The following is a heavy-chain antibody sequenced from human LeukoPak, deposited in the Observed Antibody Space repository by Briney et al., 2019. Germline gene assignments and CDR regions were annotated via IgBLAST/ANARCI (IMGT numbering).Heavy chain of an antibody. Sequence: GASVKVSCKASGYTFTGYYMHWVRQAPGQGLEWMGWINPNSGGTNYAQKFQGRVTMTRDTSISTAYMELSRLRSDDTAVYYCARDGAVAGTAWFDPWGQGTLVTVSS. CDR2: INPNSGGT. J-gene: IGHJ5*02. D-gene: IGHD6-19*01. V-gene: IGHV1-2*02. CDR3: ARDGAVAGTAWFDP. CDR1: GYTFTGYY.